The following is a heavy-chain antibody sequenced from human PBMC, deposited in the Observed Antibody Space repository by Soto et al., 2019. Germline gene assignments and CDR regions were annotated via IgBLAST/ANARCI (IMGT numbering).Heavy chain of an antibody. D-gene: IGHD3-10*01. CDR2: IYYSGST. Sequence: SETLSLTCTVSGASISGYYWSWIRQPPGKGLEWIGYIYYSGSTNYNPSLKSRVTISVDTSKNQFSLKLNSMTAADTAVYYCARHNYGSGSTYFDYWGQGTLVTVSS. CDR3: ARHNYGSGSTYFDY. J-gene: IGHJ4*02. V-gene: IGHV4-59*08. CDR1: GASISGYY.